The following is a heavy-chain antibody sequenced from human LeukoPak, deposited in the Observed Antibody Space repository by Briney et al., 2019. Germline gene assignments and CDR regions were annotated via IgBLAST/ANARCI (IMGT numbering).Heavy chain of an antibody. J-gene: IGHJ4*02. D-gene: IGHD3-10*01. CDR3: ARGGDYYGSAYYFDD. CDR2: IYYSGST. Sequence: SETLSLTCTVSDGSISSGDYYWGWIRQSPGKGLDWIGYIYYSGSTYYNPFLKSRVPISVDTSKNQFSLELNSVTAADTAVYYCARGGDYYGSAYYFDDWGQGTLVTVSS. V-gene: IGHV4-30-4*01. CDR1: DGSISSGDYY.